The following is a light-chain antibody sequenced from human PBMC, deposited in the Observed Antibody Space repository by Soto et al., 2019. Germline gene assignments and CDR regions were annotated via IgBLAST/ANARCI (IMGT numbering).Light chain of an antibody. CDR2: DAY. CDR1: QSFRGL. V-gene: IGKV3-11*01. J-gene: IGKJ4*01. CDR3: QQLNSYPLT. Sequence: EVVLTQSPVTLSLGPWEIYTLSFRASQSFRGLLAWYQQKPGQAPRLLIYDAYNRATGIPPRFSGSGSGTDFTLTISSLQPEDFATYYCQQLNSYPLTFGGGTKVDIK.